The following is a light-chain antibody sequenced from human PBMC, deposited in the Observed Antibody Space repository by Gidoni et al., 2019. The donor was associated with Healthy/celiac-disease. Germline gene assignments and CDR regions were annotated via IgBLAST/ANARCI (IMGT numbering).Light chain of an antibody. CDR3: QQSYSTLYT. J-gene: IGKJ2*01. CDR1: QSISSY. CDR2: AAS. V-gene: IGKV1-39*01. Sequence: DIPITQSPSSLSASVGDRVTITCRASQSISSYFNWYQHKPGKAPKLLIYAASSLQIGVPSRFSGSGSGTDFTLTISSLQPEDFATYYCQQSYSTLYTFGQGTKLEIK.